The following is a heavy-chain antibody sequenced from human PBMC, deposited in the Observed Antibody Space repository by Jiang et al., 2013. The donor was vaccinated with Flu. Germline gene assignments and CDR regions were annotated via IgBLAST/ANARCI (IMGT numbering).Heavy chain of an antibody. J-gene: IGHJ4*02. V-gene: IGHV4-39*02. D-gene: IGHD7-27*01. CDR2: VYYSGGT. CDR3: AKLLTGEDYFDY. Sequence: VYYSGGTYYNPSLKSRVTISVDTSKNHFSLRVRSVTAADTAVYYCAKLLTGEDYFDYWGQGT.